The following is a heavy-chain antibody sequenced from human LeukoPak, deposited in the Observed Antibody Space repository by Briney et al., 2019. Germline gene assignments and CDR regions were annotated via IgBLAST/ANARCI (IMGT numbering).Heavy chain of an antibody. Sequence: QPGGSLTLSCAASRFIFSNHWMHWVRQAPGKGLVWVSRLNLDGTTTSYADSVEGRFTISRDNAKNTLYLQMNSLRVDDTAVYYCARESAGSYWGWGQGTLVTVSS. CDR2: LNLDGTTT. CDR1: RFIFSNHW. V-gene: IGHV3-74*01. J-gene: IGHJ4*02. CDR3: ARESAGSYWG. D-gene: IGHD1-26*01.